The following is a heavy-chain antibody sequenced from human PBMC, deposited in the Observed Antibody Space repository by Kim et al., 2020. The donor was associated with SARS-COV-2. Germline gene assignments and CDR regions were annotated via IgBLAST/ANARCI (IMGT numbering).Heavy chain of an antibody. Sequence: SVKVSCKASGGTFSSYAISWVRQAPGQGLEWMGRIIPILGIANYAQKFQGRVTITADKSTSTAYMELSSLRSEDTAVYYCARTPYCSSTSCYTLSRDGYYYYMDVWGKGTTVTVSS. J-gene: IGHJ6*03. V-gene: IGHV1-69*04. CDR2: IIPILGIA. CDR3: ARTPYCSSTSCYTLSRDGYYYYMDV. CDR1: GGTFSSYA. D-gene: IGHD2-2*02.